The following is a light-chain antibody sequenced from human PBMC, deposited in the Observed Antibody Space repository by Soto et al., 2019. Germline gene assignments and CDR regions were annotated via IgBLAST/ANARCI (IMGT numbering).Light chain of an antibody. CDR2: DAS. Sequence: EIVMTQSPATLSVSPGERATLSCRASQSVSILLAWYQQKPGQAPRLLIYDASRRATGIPDRFSGSGSGTDFTLTISRLEPEDFAVYHCQQYGSSPPITFGQGTRLEIK. CDR3: QQYGSSPPIT. CDR1: QSVSIL. V-gene: IGKV3-20*01. J-gene: IGKJ5*01.